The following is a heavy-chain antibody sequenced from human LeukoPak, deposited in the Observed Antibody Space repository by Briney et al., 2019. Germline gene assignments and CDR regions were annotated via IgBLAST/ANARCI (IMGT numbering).Heavy chain of an antibody. CDR1: GGSISSSSYY. Sequence: TSETLSLTCTVPGGSISSSSYYWGWIRQPPGRGLEWIGSIYYSGTTYYNPSLKSRVTISVHTSKNQFSLELSSVTAADTAVYYCARLWSSGGYFDYWGQGTLVTVSS. V-gene: IGHV4-39*01. D-gene: IGHD2-21*01. CDR2: IYYSGTT. J-gene: IGHJ4*02. CDR3: ARLWSSGGYFDY.